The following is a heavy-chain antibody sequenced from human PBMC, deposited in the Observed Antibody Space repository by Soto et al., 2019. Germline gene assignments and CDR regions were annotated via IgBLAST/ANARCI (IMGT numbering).Heavy chain of an antibody. CDR1: GGTFSSYA. Sequence: QVQLVQSGAEVKKPGSSVKVSCKASGGTFSSYAISWVRQAPGQGLEWMGGIIPIFGTANYAQKLQGRITINADESTRTAYMELRSLRSDDTAVYYCARDEDYHESSGYSFWGPGTLVNVSS. V-gene: IGHV1-69*01. J-gene: IGHJ4*02. CDR2: IIPIFGTA. D-gene: IGHD3-22*01. CDR3: ARDEDYHESSGYSF.